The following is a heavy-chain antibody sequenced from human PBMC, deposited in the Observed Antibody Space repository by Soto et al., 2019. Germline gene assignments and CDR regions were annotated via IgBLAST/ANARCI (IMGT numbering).Heavy chain of an antibody. V-gene: IGHV4-31*03. J-gene: IGHJ3*02. Sequence: QVQLQESGPGLVKPSQTLSLTCTVSGGSISRGGYYWSWIRQHPGNGLEWLGYIYYSGTPYYHPSLKSRVTISVDTSKTPFSLKLSSVTAADTAVYYCARVILTTVVTGKAFDIWGQGTMVTVSS. D-gene: IGHD4-17*01. CDR1: GGSISRGGYY. CDR3: ARVILTTVVTGKAFDI. CDR2: IYYSGTP.